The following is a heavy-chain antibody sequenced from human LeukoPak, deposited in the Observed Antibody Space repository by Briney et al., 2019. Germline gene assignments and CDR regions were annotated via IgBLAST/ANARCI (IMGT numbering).Heavy chain of an antibody. Sequence: GGSLRLSCTTSGFTFDDYCMGWFRQAPGKGLEWVDLIRSKSYGRATEYAASVRGRFTVSRDDSKSIAYLQMDSLKTEDTAVYYCSRGLAAIIGYYFDYWGQGTLVTVSS. CDR3: SRGLAAIIGYYFDY. D-gene: IGHD6-13*01. CDR2: IRSKSYGRAT. CDR1: GFTFDDYC. J-gene: IGHJ4*02. V-gene: IGHV3-49*03.